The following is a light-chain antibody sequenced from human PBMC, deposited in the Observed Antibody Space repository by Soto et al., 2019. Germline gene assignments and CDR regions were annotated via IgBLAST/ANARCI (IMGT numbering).Light chain of an antibody. J-gene: IGKJ4*01. CDR1: QSIRSY. V-gene: IGKV1-39*01. CDR3: QETYTTPLT. Sequence: DIQLTQSPSSLAASVGDRLTITCRASQSIRSYLNWYQHKTGKAPKLLIDFTSSLQSGVPSRFSGSGSGTDFTLTITSLQPADFATYYCQETYTTPLTFGGGTKVDNK. CDR2: FTS.